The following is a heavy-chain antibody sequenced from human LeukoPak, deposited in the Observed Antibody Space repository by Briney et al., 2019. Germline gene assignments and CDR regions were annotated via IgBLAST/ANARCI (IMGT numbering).Heavy chain of an antibody. V-gene: IGHV3-48*04. CDR3: ARGYDILTAGYFQH. J-gene: IGHJ1*01. Sequence: GGSLRLSCAASGFTFSSYGMHWVRQAPGKGLEWVSYISSSSSTIYYADSVKGRFTISRDNAKNSLYLQMNSLRAEDTAVYYCARGYDILTAGYFQHWGQGTLVTVSS. CDR2: ISSSSSTI. D-gene: IGHD3-9*01. CDR1: GFTFSSYG.